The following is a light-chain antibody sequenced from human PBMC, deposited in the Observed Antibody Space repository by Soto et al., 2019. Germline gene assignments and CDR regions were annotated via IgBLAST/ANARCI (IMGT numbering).Light chain of an antibody. CDR1: SSDVGGYNY. J-gene: IGLJ1*01. CDR2: DVS. Sequence: SALTEPAPVSGSPGQSITISCTGTSSDVGGYNYVSWYQQHPGKAPKLMIYDVSNRPSGVSNRFSGSKSGNTASLTISGLQAEDEADYYCSSYTSSSTYVFGTGTKLTVL. CDR3: SSYTSSSTYV. V-gene: IGLV2-14*01.